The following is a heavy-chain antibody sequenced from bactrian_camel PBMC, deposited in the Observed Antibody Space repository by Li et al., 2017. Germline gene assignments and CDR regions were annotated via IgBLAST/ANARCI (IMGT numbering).Heavy chain of an antibody. CDR2: INGDNT. CDR3: AKVATVVAGIRLISPFGY. V-gene: IGHV3S1*01. CDR1: GFTFSSFD. Sequence: VQLVESGGGLMHPGGSLRLSCAASGFTFSSFDMCWVRQAPGKGLEWVSTINGDNTYYADSVKGRFTISRDYAKNTLYLQLNSLKTEDTAMYYCAKVATVVAGIRLISPFGYWGQGTQVTVS. D-gene: IGHD6*01. J-gene: IGHJ6*01.